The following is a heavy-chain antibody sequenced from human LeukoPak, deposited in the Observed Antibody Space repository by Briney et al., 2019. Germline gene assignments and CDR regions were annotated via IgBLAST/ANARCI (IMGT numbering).Heavy chain of an antibody. J-gene: IGHJ6*02. D-gene: IGHD3-10*01. CDR1: GYTFTSYG. Sequence: GASVKVSCKASGYTFTSYGISWVRQAPGQGLEWMGWISAYNGNTNYAQKLQGRVTITADKSTSTAYMELSSLRSEDTAVYYCARDQVTMVRGGSYGMDVWGQGTTVTVSS. CDR3: ARDQVTMVRGGSYGMDV. CDR2: ISAYNGNT. V-gene: IGHV1-18*04.